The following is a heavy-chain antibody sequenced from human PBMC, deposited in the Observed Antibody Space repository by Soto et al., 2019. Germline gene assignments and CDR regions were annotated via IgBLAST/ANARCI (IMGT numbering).Heavy chain of an antibody. J-gene: IGHJ6*02. CDR3: ATSGTGDLYYYYGMDV. V-gene: IGHV3-23*01. Sequence: VGSLRLSCAASGFTFSSYAMSWVRQAPGKGLERVSAISGSGGSTYYADSVKGRFTISRDNSKNTLYLQMNSLRAEDTAVYYCATSGTGDLYYYYGMDVWGQGTTVTVSS. CDR2: ISGSGGST. D-gene: IGHD7-27*01. CDR1: GFTFSSYA.